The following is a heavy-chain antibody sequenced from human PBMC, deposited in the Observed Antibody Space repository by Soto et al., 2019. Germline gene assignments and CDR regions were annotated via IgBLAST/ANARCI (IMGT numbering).Heavy chain of an antibody. CDR1: GFTFSNFA. CDR2: ITSNGDNT. J-gene: IGHJ4*02. D-gene: IGHD2-2*01. V-gene: IGHV3-64D*06. CDR3: VKGNQLLRYYFEY. Sequence: PVGSLGLSCSASGFTFSNFAMHWVRQAPGKGLEYVSGITSNGDNTYHADSVQGRFTISRDNSKSTLYLQMTSLRVEDTAVYYCVKGNQLLRYYFEYWGRGALVTVSS.